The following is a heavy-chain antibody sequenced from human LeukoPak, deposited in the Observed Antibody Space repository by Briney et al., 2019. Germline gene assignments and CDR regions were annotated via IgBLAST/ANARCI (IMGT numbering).Heavy chain of an antibody. D-gene: IGHD3-22*01. CDR3: ARHQPDDYSGYH. V-gene: IGHV3-48*04. CDR1: GFTFSSYS. J-gene: IGHJ5*02. CDR2: ISSSSSTI. Sequence: GGSLRLSCAASGFTFSSYSMNWVRQAPGKGLEWVSYISSSSSTIYYADSVKGRFTISRDNAKNSLYLQMTSLRAEDTAVYYCARHQPDDYSGYHWGQGTLVTVSS.